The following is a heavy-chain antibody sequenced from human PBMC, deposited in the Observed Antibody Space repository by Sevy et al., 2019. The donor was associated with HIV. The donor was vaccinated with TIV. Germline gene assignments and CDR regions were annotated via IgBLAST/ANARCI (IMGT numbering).Heavy chain of an antibody. CDR1: GFTVSSNY. D-gene: IGHD3-10*01. CDR3: ARGNYGSGSYYTLPFYYYYYMDV. J-gene: IGHJ6*03. CDR2: IYSGGST. V-gene: IGHV3-66*02. Sequence: GCSLRLSCAASGFTVSSNYMSWVRQAPGKGLEWVSVIYSGGSTYYADSVKGHFTISRDNSKNTLYLQMNSLRAEDTAVYYCARGNYGSGSYYTLPFYYYYYMDVWGKGTTVTVSS.